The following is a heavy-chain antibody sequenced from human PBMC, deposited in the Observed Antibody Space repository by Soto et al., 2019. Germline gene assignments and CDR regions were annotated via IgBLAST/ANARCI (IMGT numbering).Heavy chain of an antibody. D-gene: IGHD6-6*01. V-gene: IGHV4-59*01. Sequence: SETLSLTCAVSGGSINTYYWSWVRQPPGKGLEWIGNIHHSGSTNYNPSLNSRVTISIDTSKNKLSLWLNSVTAADTAVYYCARGGLAYSSSPLNWFDPWGQGTLVTVSS. CDR1: GGSINTYY. J-gene: IGHJ5*02. CDR2: IHHSGST. CDR3: ARGGLAYSSSPLNWFDP.